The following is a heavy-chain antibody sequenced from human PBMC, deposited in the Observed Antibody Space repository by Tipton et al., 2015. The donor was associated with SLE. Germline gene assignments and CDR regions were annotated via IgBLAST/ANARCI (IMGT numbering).Heavy chain of an antibody. CDR2: VFRGGST. CDR3: ASGRCSSTSCYVAPYGLDV. Sequence: TLSLTCSVYGDSLSGQYWSWIRQPPGKGLEWIGEVFRGGSTNYSPSLKSRVTISVDRSKNQFSLRLSSVTAADTAVYYCASGRCSSTSCYVAPYGLDVWGQGTTVTVSS. V-gene: IGHV4-34*12. CDR1: GDSLSGQY. D-gene: IGHD2-2*01. J-gene: IGHJ6*02.